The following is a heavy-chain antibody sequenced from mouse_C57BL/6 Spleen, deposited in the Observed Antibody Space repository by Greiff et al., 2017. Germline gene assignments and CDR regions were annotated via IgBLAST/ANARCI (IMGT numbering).Heavy chain of an antibody. J-gene: IGHJ4*01. CDR3: ARERRESPYYYAMDY. CDR1: GYTFTSYG. V-gene: IGHV1-81*01. Sequence: QVHVKQSGAELARPGASVKLSCKASGYTFTSYGISWVKQRTGQGLEWIGEIYPRSGNTYYNEKFKGKATLTADKSSSTAYMELRSLTSEDSAVYFGARERRESPYYYAMDYWGQGTSVTVSS. CDR2: IYPRSGNT.